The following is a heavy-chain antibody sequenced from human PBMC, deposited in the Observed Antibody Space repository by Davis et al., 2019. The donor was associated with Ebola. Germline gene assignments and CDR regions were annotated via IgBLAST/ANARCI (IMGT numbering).Heavy chain of an antibody. D-gene: IGHD4-17*01. Sequence: GESLKISCAASGFTFSSYAMSWVRQAPGKGLEWVSAISGSGGSTYYADFVKGRFTISRDNSKNTMYLQMNSLSVEDTAVYYCAKGSDYGDVGHFEYWGQGTQVTVSS. V-gene: IGHV3-23*01. CDR3: AKGSDYGDVGHFEY. CDR1: GFTFSSYA. J-gene: IGHJ4*02. CDR2: ISGSGGST.